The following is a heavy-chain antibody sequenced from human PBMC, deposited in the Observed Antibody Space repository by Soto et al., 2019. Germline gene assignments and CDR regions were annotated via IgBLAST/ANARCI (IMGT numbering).Heavy chain of an antibody. V-gene: IGHV3-21*01. CDR1: GFTFRSYR. D-gene: IGHD6-13*01. J-gene: IGHJ4*02. Sequence: TXGCLRLSCAASGFTFRSYRMNWVRQAPGKGLEWVSSISSSSSYIYYADSVKGRFTISRDNAKNSLYLQMNSLRAEDTAVYYCARQLRIADPPGYWGQGTLVTVSS. CDR3: ARQLRIADPPGY. CDR2: ISSSSSYI.